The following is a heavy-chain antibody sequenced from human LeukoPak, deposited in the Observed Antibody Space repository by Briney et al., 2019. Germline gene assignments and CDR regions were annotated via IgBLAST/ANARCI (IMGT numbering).Heavy chain of an antibody. CDR1: GVTLSTYA. J-gene: IGHJ4*02. V-gene: IGHV3-23*01. D-gene: IGHD2-21*02. Sequence: AGGSLRLSCAASGVTLSTYAMSWARQAPGKGLEWVSAISGGGDITYYADSVTGRFTISRDNSKDTLFLQMHSLRPGDTAVYYCVREDTPATANYWGQGTLVTISS. CDR2: ISGGGDIT. CDR3: VREDTPATANY.